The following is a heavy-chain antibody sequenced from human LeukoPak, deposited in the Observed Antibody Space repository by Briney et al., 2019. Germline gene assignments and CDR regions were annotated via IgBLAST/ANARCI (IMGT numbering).Heavy chain of an antibody. CDR3: AKEGVAAAGKGDFDY. CDR2: ISYDGSNK. CDR1: GFTFSHYW. D-gene: IGHD6-13*01. V-gene: IGHV3-30*18. J-gene: IGHJ4*02. Sequence: GGSLRLSCAVSGFTFSHYWMSWVRQAPGKGLEWVAVISYDGSNKYYADSVKGRFTISRDNSKNTLYLQMNSLRAEDTAVYYCAKEGVAAAGKGDFDYWGQGTLATVSS.